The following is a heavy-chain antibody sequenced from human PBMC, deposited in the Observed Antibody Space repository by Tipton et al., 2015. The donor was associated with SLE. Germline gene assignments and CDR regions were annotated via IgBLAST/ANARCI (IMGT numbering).Heavy chain of an antibody. D-gene: IGHD2/OR15-2a*01. CDR1: GGSFSGYY. V-gene: IGHV4-34*01. CDR2: INHSGST. CDR3: ASTNIPGAFDI. Sequence: TLSLICAVYGGSFSGYYWSWIRQPPGKGLEWIGEINHSGSTNYNPSLKGRVTISVDTSKNQFSLKLSSVTAADTAVYYCASTNIPGAFDIWGQGTMVTVSS. J-gene: IGHJ3*02.